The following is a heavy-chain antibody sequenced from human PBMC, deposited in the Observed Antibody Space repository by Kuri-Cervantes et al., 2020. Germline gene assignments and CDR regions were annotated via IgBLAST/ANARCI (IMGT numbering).Heavy chain of an antibody. CDR2: IYYSGST. Sequence: SETLSLTCTVSGGSISSGGYYWSWIRQHPGKGLEWIGYIYYSGSTYYNPSLKSRVTISVDTSKNQLSLKLSSVTAADTAVYYCARGGRGYSGLDLPLSWGQGTLVTVSS. CDR1: GGSISSGGYY. D-gene: IGHD5-12*01. V-gene: IGHV4-31*03. CDR3: ARGGRGYSGLDLPLS. J-gene: IGHJ4*02.